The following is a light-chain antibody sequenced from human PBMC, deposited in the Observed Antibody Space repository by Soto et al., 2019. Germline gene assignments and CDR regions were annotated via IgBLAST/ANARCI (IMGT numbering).Light chain of an antibody. J-gene: IGLJ2*01. CDR3: GTWDNSLSAV. CDR1: SSDIGAGY. Sequence: QSVLTQPPSVSGAPGERVTISCTGSSSDIGAGYRVRWYQQVPGTAPKLLIYDNGKRPSGIPDRFSGSQSGTSATLGITGLQTGDEADYYCGTWDNSLSAVFGGGTKLTVL. CDR2: DNG. V-gene: IGLV1-51*01.